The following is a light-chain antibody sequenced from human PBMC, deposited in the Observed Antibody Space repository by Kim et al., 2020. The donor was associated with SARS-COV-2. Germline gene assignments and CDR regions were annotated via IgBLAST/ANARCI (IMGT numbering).Light chain of an antibody. Sequence: SPGESAPLSCRASQSVSSNYLAWYQQKPGQAPRLLIYGASSRATGIPDRFSGSGSGTDFTLTISRLEPEDFAVYYCQQYGSSPLTFGGGTKVDIK. V-gene: IGKV3-20*01. CDR1: QSVSSNY. CDR3: QQYGSSPLT. J-gene: IGKJ4*01. CDR2: GAS.